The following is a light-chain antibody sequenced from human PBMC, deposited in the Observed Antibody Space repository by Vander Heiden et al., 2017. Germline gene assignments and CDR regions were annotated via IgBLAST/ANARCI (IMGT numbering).Light chain of an antibody. CDR2: KDS. CDR1: ALPKQY. V-gene: IGLV3-25*03. Sequence: SYELTQPPSVSVSPGQTARITCSGDALPKQYAFWYQQKPGQAPVLVMYKDSERSSGIPDRFSGSSSGTTVTLTISGVQAEDEADYYCQSADSSGADVVFGGGTKL. J-gene: IGLJ2*01. CDR3: QSADSSGADVV.